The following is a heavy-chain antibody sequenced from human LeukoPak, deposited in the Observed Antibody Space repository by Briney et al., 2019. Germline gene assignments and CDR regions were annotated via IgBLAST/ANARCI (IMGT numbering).Heavy chain of an antibody. CDR3: AKADSTSWYRRGAMDV. V-gene: IGHV3-23*01. Sequence: GGSLRLSCAASGFIFSDYAMTWVRQAPGKGLEWVSVISTSGGSTYYADSVKGRFTISRTNSKNTLYLQMNSLRVEDTAVYYCAKADSTSWYRRGAMDVWGQGTTVTVSS. D-gene: IGHD6-13*01. CDR2: ISTSGGST. J-gene: IGHJ6*02. CDR1: GFIFSDYA.